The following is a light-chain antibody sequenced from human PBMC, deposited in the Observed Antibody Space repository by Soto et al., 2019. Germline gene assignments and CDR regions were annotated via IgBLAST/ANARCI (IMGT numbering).Light chain of an antibody. CDR3: QQYNSYSPYT. Sequence: DIQMTQSPSTLSASVGDRVTITCRASQSISSWLAWYQQKPGKAPKLLIYKASSFESGVPSRYSSSGSGPEFTLPIGRLQPDDFATYHCQQYNSYSPYTFGQGTKLEIK. CDR1: QSISSW. CDR2: KAS. V-gene: IGKV1-5*03. J-gene: IGKJ2*01.